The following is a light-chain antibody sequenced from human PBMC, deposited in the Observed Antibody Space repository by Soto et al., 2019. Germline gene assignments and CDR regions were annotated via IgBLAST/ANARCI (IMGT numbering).Light chain of an antibody. CDR2: KES. CDR3: QHYNCYSEA. V-gene: IGKV1-5*03. CDR1: QTISSW. J-gene: IGKJ1*01. Sequence: DIQMTQSPSTLYGSVGDRVTITCRARQTISSWLAWYQQKPGKAPKLLIYKESTLKSGVPSKFSGSGSGTEVTLTISSVQPDDFATYYCQHYNCYSEAFGQGTKVELK.